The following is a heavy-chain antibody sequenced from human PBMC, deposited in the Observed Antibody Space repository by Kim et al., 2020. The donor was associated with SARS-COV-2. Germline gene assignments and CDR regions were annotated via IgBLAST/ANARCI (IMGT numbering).Heavy chain of an antibody. D-gene: IGHD6-19*01. CDR2: VYYNGNT. J-gene: IGHJ4*02. V-gene: IGHV4-59*01. CDR3: ASQDSSDWFYFDD. Sequence: SETLSLTCTVSGASITNYYWSWIRQPPGKGLEWIGFVYYNGNTNYNPSLKSRVTISLDTSKNQFSLKLTSVTAADTAVYYCASQDSSDWFYFDDWGQGTLVTVSS. CDR1: GASITNYY.